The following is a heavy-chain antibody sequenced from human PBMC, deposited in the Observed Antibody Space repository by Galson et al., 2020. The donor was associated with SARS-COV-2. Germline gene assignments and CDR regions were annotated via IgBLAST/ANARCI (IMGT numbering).Heavy chain of an antibody. V-gene: IGHV6-1*01. CDR2: TYFMFKWNN. Sequence: SQTLSLTCAISGDNASSDRAAWNWIRQPPSRGLEWLGRTYFMFKWNNDYAVSMRGRLIINPDTSENQFSLPLDSVTPEDTAVYYCARDPSDWTFFDYWGQGTLVTVSS. D-gene: IGHD1-1*01. J-gene: IGHJ4*02. CDR1: GDNASSDRAA. CDR3: ARDPSDWTFFDY.